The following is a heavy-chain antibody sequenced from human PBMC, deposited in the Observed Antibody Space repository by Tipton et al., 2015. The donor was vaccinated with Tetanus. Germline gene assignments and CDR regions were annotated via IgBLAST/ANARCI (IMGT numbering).Heavy chain of an antibody. Sequence: TLSLTCAVYGGSFSGYYWSWIRQPPGKGLEWIGEINHSGSTNYNPSLKSRVTISVDASKNQFSLKLSSVTAADTAVYYCARGLLVVVPAARGRFNWFDPCGQGTMFTVSS. CDR3: ARGLLVVVPAARGRFNWFDP. D-gene: IGHD2-2*01. CDR2: INHSGST. V-gene: IGHV4-34*01. CDR1: GGSFSGYY. J-gene: IGHJ5*02.